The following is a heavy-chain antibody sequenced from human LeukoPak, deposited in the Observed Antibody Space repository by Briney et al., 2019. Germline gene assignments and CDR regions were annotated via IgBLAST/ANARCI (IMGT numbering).Heavy chain of an antibody. CDR3: ARVWGSYRHDAFDI. Sequence: PGGSLRLSCAASGFTFSSYEMNWVRQAPGKGLGWVSYISSSGSTIYYADSVKGRFTISRDNATNSLYLQMNSLRAEDTAVYYCARVWGSYRHDAFDIWGQGTMVTVSS. CDR2: ISSSGSTI. D-gene: IGHD3-16*02. V-gene: IGHV3-48*03. J-gene: IGHJ3*02. CDR1: GFTFSSYE.